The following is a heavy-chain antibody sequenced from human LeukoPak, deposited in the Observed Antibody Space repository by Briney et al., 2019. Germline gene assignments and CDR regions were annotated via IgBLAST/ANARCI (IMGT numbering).Heavy chain of an antibody. CDR1: GYTFTGYY. D-gene: IGHD3-9*01. V-gene: IGHV1-2*02. Sequence: ASVEVSCKASGYTFTGYYMHWVRQAPGQGLEWMGWINPNSGGTNYAQKFQGRVTMTRDTSISTAYMELSRLRSDDTAVYYCARGDYDILTGYNWFDPWGQGTLVTVSS. CDR3: ARGDYDILTGYNWFDP. J-gene: IGHJ5*02. CDR2: INPNSGGT.